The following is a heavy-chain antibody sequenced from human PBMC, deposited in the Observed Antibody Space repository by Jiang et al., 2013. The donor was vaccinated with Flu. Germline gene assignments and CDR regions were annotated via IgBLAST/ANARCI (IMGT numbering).Heavy chain of an antibody. CDR3: ARHARRSYYGSGSSSHGP. V-gene: IGHV5-10-1*01. D-gene: IGHD3-10*01. CDR2: IDPSDSYT. J-gene: IGHJ5*02. CDR1: GYSFTSYW. Sequence: GAEVKKPGESLRISCKGSGYSFTSYWISWVRQMPGKGLEWMGRIDPSDSYTNYSPSFQGHVTISADKSISTAYLQWSSLKASDTAMYYCARHARRSYYGSGSSSHGPWGQGTLVTVSS.